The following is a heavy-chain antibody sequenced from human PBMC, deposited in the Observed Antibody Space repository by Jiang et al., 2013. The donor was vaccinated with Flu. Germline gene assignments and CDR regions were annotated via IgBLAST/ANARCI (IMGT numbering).Heavy chain of an antibody. CDR3: ARGRWWEVETYYFDY. J-gene: IGHJ4*02. V-gene: IGHV1-69*01. D-gene: IGHD2-15*01. Sequence: CKASGGTFSSYAISWVRQAPGQGLEWMGGIIPIFGTANYAQKFQGRVTITADESTSTAYMELSSLRSEDTAVYYCARGRWWEVETYYFDYWGQGTLVTVSS. CDR2: IIPIFGTA. CDR1: GGTFSSYA.